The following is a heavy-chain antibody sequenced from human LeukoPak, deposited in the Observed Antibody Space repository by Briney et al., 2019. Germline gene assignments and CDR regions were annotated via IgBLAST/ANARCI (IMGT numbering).Heavy chain of an antibody. D-gene: IGHD4-23*01. J-gene: IGHJ5*02. Sequence: PSETLSLTCSVSGGSITSYYWSWIRQSPMKGLEWIGSVYNRGTTYYNPSLKSRVTISGDTSKNQLSLRMTYVTTADTAVYFCARDYGGNSGEFDPWGPGTLVTVSS. CDR3: ARDYGGNSGEFDP. CDR2: VYNRGTT. V-gene: IGHV4-59*01. CDR1: GGSITSYY.